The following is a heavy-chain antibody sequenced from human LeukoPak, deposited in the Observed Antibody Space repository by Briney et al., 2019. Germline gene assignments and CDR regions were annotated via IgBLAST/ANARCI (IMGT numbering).Heavy chain of an antibody. CDR1: GFTFSLYW. V-gene: IGHV3-74*01. Sequence: GGSLRLSCAASGFTFSLYWMHWVRHAPGKGLVWVSRIKGDGSDTVYADSVKGRFTISRDNAKNTMFLQMNSLRAEDTAVYYCARTKYGDYNNWYFDLWGRGTLLTVSS. J-gene: IGHJ2*01. CDR2: IKGDGSDT. CDR3: ARTKYGDYNNWYFDL. D-gene: IGHD4-17*01.